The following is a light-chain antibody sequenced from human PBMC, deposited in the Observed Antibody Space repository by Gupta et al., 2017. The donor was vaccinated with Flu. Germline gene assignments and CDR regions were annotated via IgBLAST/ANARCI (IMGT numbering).Light chain of an antibody. V-gene: IGLV2-11*01. CDR1: SSDVGGYDH. Sequence: QSALPQPRPVRGSPGHSLSLPCLGTSSDVGGYDHVPWYQQHPGKAPQLVIYDVSKRPSGVPERFSGSRSGNTASLTISGLEAQDEADYYCCSCAGSNTWVFGGGTKLTVL. CDR3: CSCAGSNTWV. J-gene: IGLJ3*02. CDR2: DVS.